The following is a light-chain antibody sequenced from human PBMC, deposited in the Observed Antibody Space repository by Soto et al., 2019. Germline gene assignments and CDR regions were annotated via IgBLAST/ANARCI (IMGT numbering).Light chain of an antibody. V-gene: IGLV6-57*04. J-gene: IGLJ2*01. CDR2: EDN. Sequence: NFMLTQPHSVSESPGKTLTISCTRSGGNIASNYVQWHQQRPGSAPMTVIYEDNQRPSGVPDRFSCSIDSSSNSASPTISGLEAEDEAHYFCQSYDSRDVVFGGGTKVTVL. CDR3: QSYDSRDVV. CDR1: GGNIASNY.